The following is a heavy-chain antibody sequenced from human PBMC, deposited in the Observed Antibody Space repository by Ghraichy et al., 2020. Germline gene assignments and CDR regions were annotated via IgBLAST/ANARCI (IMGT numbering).Heavy chain of an antibody. CDR3: ARGSGDYCSSTSCYSWFDP. Sequence: SETLSLTCAVYGGSFSGYYWSWIRQPPGKGLEWIGEINHSGSTNYNPSLKSRVTISVDTSKNQFSLKLSSVTAADTAVYYCARGSGDYCSSTSCYSWFDPWGQGTLVTVSS. D-gene: IGHD2-2*01. J-gene: IGHJ5*02. CDR2: INHSGST. V-gene: IGHV4-34*01. CDR1: GGSFSGYY.